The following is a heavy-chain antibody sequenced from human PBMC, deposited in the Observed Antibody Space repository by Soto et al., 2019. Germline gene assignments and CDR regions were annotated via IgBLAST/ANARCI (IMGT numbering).Heavy chain of an antibody. CDR2: IDPGDSYT. Sequence: SGESLKISCKGSGYSFTSYWISWVRQMPGKGLEWMGRIDPGDSYTNYSPSFQGHVTISADKSISTAYLQWSSLKASDTAMYYCARVANYYYYGMDVWGQGTTVTVFS. J-gene: IGHJ6*02. CDR3: ARVANYYYYGMDV. CDR1: GYSFTSYW. V-gene: IGHV5-10-1*01.